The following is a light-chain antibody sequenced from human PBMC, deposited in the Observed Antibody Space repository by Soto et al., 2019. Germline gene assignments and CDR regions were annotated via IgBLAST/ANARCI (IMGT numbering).Light chain of an antibody. CDR1: QHVSSN. J-gene: IGKJ2*01. CDR3: QQYNNWPYT. CDR2: RAS. Sequence: EIVMTQSPATLSLSPGGSATLSCRASQHVSSNFAWYRQKPGQAPPLLLYRASTRATGIPARFSGSGSGTEFTLTISGLQSEDFAVYYCQQYNNWPYTFGQGTKLEIK. V-gene: IGKV3-15*01.